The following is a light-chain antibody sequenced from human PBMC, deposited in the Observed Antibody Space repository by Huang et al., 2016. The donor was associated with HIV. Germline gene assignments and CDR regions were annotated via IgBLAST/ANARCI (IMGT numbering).Light chain of an antibody. CDR2: GAS. CDR3: QQYNNWPWT. CDR1: QSVSSN. V-gene: IGKV3-15*01. J-gene: IGKJ1*01. Sequence: EKVMTQSPATLSVSHGERATLSCRASQSVSSNLAWYQQKPGQAPRLLMSGASTRATGIPARFSGSGSGTEFTLTISSLQSEDFAVYYCQQYNNWPWTFGQGTKVEIK.